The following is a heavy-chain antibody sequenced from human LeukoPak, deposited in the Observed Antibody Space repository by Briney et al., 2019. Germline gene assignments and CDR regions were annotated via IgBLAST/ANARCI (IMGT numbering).Heavy chain of an antibody. CDR2: IYTSGST. CDR3: ARDLNSSKNYYYYYYMDV. D-gene: IGHD6-13*01. J-gene: IGHJ6*03. V-gene: IGHV4-4*07. CDR1: GGSISNYY. Sequence: SETLSLACTVSGGSISNYYWNWIRQPAGKGLEWIGRIYTSGSTNYNPSLKSRVTMSVDTSKNQFSLKLSSVTAADTAVYYCARDLNSSKNYYYYYYMDVWGKGTTVTVSS.